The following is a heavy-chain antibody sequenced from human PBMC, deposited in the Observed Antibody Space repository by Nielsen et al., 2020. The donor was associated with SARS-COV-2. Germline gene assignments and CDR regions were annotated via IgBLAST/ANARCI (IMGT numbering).Heavy chain of an antibody. V-gene: IGHV3-30-3*01. J-gene: IGHJ6*02. CDR1: GFTFSSYA. CDR3: ARDSAVVAATPGMDV. CDR2: ISYDGSNK. D-gene: IGHD2-15*01. Sequence: GESLKISCAASGFTFSSYAMHWVRQAPGKGLEWVAVISYDGSNKYYADSVKGRFTISRDNSKNTLYLQMNSLRAEDTAVYHCARDSAVVAATPGMDVWGQGTTVTVSS.